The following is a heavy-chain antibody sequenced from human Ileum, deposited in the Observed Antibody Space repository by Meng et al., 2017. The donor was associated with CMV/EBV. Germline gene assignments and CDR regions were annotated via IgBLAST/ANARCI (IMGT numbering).Heavy chain of an antibody. CDR1: GFIFSSYV. Sequence: LVDAGGGGVQQGGSLRLSCVASGFIFSSYVMNWGRQAPGKGLEWVAYLHFDGHSKYYSDSVKGRFTVSRDNSKNNLYLQLSSLRVDDTAVYYCAKDGGYYNLDYWGQGTLVTVSS. CDR2: LHFDGHSK. CDR3: AKDGGYYNLDY. J-gene: IGHJ4*02. D-gene: IGHD3-22*01. V-gene: IGHV3-30*02.